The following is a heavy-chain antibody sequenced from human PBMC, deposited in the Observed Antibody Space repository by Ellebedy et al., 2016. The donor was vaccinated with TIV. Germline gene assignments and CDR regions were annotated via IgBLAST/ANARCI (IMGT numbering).Heavy chain of an antibody. D-gene: IGHD6-19*01. V-gene: IGHV4-59*01. CDR1: GFTFSSYA. Sequence: ESLKISCAASGFTFSSYAMSWVRQAPGKGLEWIGYIYYSGSTNYNPSLKSRVTISVDTSKKQVSLKLRSLTAADTAVYYCARGGIAVAWDIWFDPWGQGTLVTVSS. CDR2: IYYSGST. J-gene: IGHJ5*02. CDR3: ARGGIAVAWDIWFDP.